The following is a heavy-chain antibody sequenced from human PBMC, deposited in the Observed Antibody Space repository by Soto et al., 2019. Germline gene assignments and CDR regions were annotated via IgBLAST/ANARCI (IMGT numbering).Heavy chain of an antibody. J-gene: IGHJ6*02. V-gene: IGHV1-69*01. CDR2: IIPIFGTA. D-gene: IGHD2-15*01. CDR1: GGTFSSYA. Sequence: QVQLVQSGAEVKKPGSSVKVSCKASGGTFSSYAISWVRQAPGQGLEWMGGIIPIFGTANYAQKFQGRVTITEDESTSTDYRELSSLRCEDTAVYYCAREGSCSGGSCYSGDCYGMDVWGQGTTVTVSS. CDR3: AREGSCSGGSCYSGDCYGMDV.